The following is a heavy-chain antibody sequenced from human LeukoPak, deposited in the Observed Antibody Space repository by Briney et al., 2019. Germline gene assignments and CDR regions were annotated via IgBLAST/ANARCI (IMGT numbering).Heavy chain of an antibody. CDR3: ARLLGMVTTFDI. V-gene: IGHV3-7*02. Sequence: PGGSLRLSCAASGFTFSSYWMHWVRQAPGKGLEWVASISPDGSVKHYVDSVKGRFTISRDNAKNSLSLQMNSPRAEDTAVYFCARLLGMVTTFDIWGQGTVVTVSS. D-gene: IGHD5-24*01. J-gene: IGHJ3*02. CDR1: GFTFSSYW. CDR2: ISPDGSVK.